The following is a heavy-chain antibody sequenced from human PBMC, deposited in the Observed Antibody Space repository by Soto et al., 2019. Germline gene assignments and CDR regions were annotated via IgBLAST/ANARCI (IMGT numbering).Heavy chain of an antibody. Sequence: EVQLVESGGGLVKPGGSLRLSCAASGFTFSSYSMNWVRQAPGKGLEWVSSISSSSSYIYYADSVKGRFTISRDNAKNSLYLQMNSLRAEDTAVYYCARIYCSGGSCSDYFDYWGHGTLVTVSS. CDR1: GFTFSSYS. CDR2: ISSSSSYI. J-gene: IGHJ4*01. D-gene: IGHD2-15*01. V-gene: IGHV3-21*01. CDR3: ARIYCSGGSCSDYFDY.